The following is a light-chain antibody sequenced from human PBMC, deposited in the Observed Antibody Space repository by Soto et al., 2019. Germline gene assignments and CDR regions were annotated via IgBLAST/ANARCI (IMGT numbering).Light chain of an antibody. CDR2: DDS. J-gene: IGLJ2*01. CDR3: QVWDSRDDHRV. V-gene: IGLV3-21*02. CDR1: RIGSKS. Sequence: SYELTQQPSVSVAPGQTARITCGGNRIGSKSVHWFQQKPGQAPVLVVHDDSDRPSGIPERFSGSNSGGTATLTISRVEGGDEADYYCQVWDSRDDHRVFGGGTKVTVL.